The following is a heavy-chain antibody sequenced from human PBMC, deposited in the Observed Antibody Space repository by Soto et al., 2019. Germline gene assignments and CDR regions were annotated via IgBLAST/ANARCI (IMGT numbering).Heavy chain of an antibody. J-gene: IGHJ6*02. D-gene: IGHD3-3*02. CDR2: IHHSGGN. V-gene: IGHV4-34*01. Sequence: PSETLGLTGARYGRSFRGYYSTWLRLALWHGVEWIGEIHHSGGNTYNSSLKSRVTISVDTYKNQLSLLLYSVTAAETAVYYCARDRKYYHFWSGYQKEGPYDMDVWGQGNTVP. CDR1: GRSFRGYY. CDR3: ARDRKYYHFWSGYQKEGPYDMDV.